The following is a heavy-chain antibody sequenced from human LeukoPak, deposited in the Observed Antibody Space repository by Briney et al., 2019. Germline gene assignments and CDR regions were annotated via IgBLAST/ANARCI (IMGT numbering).Heavy chain of an antibody. CDR2: INPNSGGT. CDR3: ARESYSSSLGVQNFDY. Sequence: ASVKVSCKAAGCTFTGYYMHWVRQAPGQGLEWMGGINPNSGGTNYAQKFQGRVTMTRDTSISTAYMELSRLRSDDTAVYYCARESYSSSLGVQNFDYWGQGTLVTVSS. V-gene: IGHV1-2*02. J-gene: IGHJ4*02. CDR1: GCTFTGYY. D-gene: IGHD6-13*01.